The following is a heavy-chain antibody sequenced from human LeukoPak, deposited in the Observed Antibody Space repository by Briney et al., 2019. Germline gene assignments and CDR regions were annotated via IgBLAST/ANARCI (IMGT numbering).Heavy chain of an antibody. CDR2: IMSSGSPI. CDR1: GFPFSNAY. V-gene: IGHV3-48*02. J-gene: IGHJ4*02. Sequence: GGSLRLSCAASGFPFSNAYMNWVRQAPGKGLEWVSYIMSSGSPIFYADSVKGRFTISREDAKNSVYLRMNSLRDEDTAVYYCVRDPDALDYWGQGTLVTVSS. CDR3: VRDPDALDY.